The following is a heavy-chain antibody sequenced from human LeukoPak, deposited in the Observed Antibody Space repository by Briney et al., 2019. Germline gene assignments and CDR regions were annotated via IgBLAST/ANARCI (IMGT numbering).Heavy chain of an antibody. V-gene: IGHV4-59*12. D-gene: IGHD5-18*01. CDR1: GGSISSYY. Sequence: PSETLSLTCTVSGGSISSYYWSWIRQPPGKGLEWIGYIYYSGSTNYNPSLKSRVTISVDTSKNQFSLKLSSVTAADTAVYYCARYRANTENFDYWGQGTLVTVSS. J-gene: IGHJ4*02. CDR3: ARYRANTENFDY. CDR2: IYYSGST.